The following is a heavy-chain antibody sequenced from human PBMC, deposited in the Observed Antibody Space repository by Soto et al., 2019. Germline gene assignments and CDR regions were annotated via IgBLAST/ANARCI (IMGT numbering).Heavy chain of an antibody. D-gene: IGHD2-2*01. V-gene: IGHV4-39*01. CDR2: FYYSGST. CDR1: GGSISSSYSY. Sequence: SETLSLTCTVSGGSISSSYSYWGWIRQPPGKGLEWIGSFYYSGSTYYNPSLKSRVTISVDTSKNQFSLKLSSVTAADTAVYYCARPAYCSGPSCYGRHFEYWGQGTLVTVSS. J-gene: IGHJ4*02. CDR3: ARPAYCSGPSCYGRHFEY.